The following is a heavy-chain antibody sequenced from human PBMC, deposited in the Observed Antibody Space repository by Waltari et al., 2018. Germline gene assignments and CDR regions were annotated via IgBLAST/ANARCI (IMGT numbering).Heavy chain of an antibody. CDR3: ARNNYDSAGLYDY. Sequence: EVQLVESGGKLVQPGGSLRLSCGASGFTCSTNAMNWVRQTPGKGLEWVSYISRSSSTIYYADSVEGRFAVSRDNAKNSLYLQMSSLRDDDTAVYYCARNNYDSAGLYDYWGQGTLVTVSS. D-gene: IGHD3-22*01. CDR2: ISRSSSTI. V-gene: IGHV3-48*02. CDR1: GFTCSTNA. J-gene: IGHJ4*02.